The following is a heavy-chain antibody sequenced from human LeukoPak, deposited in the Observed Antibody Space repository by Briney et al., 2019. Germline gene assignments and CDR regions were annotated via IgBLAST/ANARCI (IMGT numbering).Heavy chain of an antibody. D-gene: IGHD6-13*01. CDR1: GFTFSSYS. J-gene: IGHJ4*02. CDR2: ISSSSTTV. CDR3: ARDGPIAAAGIKVQGRRVRNEKGDY. V-gene: IGHV3-48*01. Sequence: GGSLRLSCAASGFTFSSYSMNWVRQAPGKGLEWISYISSSSTTVYYADSVKGRFTISRDNAKNSLYLQMNSLRAEDTAVYYCARDGPIAAAGIKVQGRRVRNEKGDYWGQGTLVTVSS.